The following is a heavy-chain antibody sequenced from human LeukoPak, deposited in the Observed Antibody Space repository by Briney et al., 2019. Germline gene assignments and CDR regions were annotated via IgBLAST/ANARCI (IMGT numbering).Heavy chain of an antibody. CDR2: IYTSGST. CDR1: GGSISSGSYY. Sequence: SETLSLTCTVSGGSISSGSYYWSWIRQPAGKGLEWIGRIYTSGSTNYNPSLKSRVTISVDTSKNQFSLKLSSVTAADTAVYYCARVIWTSLGYYYYYMDVWGKGTTVTVSS. J-gene: IGHJ6*03. V-gene: IGHV4-61*02. CDR3: ARVIWTSLGYYYYYMDV. D-gene: IGHD3/OR15-3a*01.